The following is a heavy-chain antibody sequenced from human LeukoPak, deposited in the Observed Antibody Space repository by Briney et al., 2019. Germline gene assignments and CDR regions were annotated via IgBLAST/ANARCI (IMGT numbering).Heavy chain of an antibody. CDR1: GFTFSSYS. CDR3: ARDLRGGTSWYRYYFYGMDV. D-gene: IGHD3-16*02. Sequence: GGSLRLSCAASGFTFSSYSMNWVRQAPGKGLEWVSYISSSSSTIYYADSVKGRFTISKDNSKNTLYLQMNSLRAEDTAVYSCARDLRGGTSWYRYYFYGMDVWGQGTTVTVSS. V-gene: IGHV3-48*01. J-gene: IGHJ6*02. CDR2: ISSSSSTI.